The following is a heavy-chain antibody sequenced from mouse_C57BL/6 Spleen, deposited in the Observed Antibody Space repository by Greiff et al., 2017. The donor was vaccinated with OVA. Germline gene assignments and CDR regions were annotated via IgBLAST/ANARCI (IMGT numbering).Heavy chain of an antibody. Sequence: QVQLKESGAELARPGASVKLSCKASGYTFTSYGISWVKQRPGQGLEWIGEFYPRGGNTYYNEKFKGKATLTADKSSSTAYMELRSLTSEDSAVYFCARRGYGSSYGYFDVWGTGTTVTVSS. CDR1: GYTFTSYG. CDR3: ARRGYGSSYGYFDV. J-gene: IGHJ1*03. V-gene: IGHV1-81*01. CDR2: FYPRGGNT. D-gene: IGHD1-1*01.